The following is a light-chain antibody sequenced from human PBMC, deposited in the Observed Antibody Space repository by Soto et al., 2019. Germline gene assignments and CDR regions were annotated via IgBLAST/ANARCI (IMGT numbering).Light chain of an antibody. V-gene: IGLV2-14*01. CDR3: SSYTSSSTPYV. J-gene: IGLJ1*01. CDR1: SSDVGGYKY. Sequence: QSALTQPASVSGAPGQWITISCTGTSSDVGGYKYVSWYQQHPGKAPKLMIYDVSNRPSGVSNRFFGSKSGNTASLAISGLQAEDEADYYCSSYTSSSTPYVFGTGTKLTVL. CDR2: DVS.